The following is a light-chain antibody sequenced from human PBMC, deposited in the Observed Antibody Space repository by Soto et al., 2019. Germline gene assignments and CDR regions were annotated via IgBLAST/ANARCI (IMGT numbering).Light chain of an antibody. CDR1: SSDVGSYNL. Sequence: QSALTQPASVSGSPGQSITISCAGTSSDVGSYNLVSWYQNHPGKAPKLMIYEGSKRPSGVSNRFSGSKSGSTASLTISGLQAADEADYFCFSYAGSSTYVFGTGTKVTVL. CDR3: FSYAGSSTYV. J-gene: IGLJ1*01. CDR2: EGS. V-gene: IGLV2-23*01.